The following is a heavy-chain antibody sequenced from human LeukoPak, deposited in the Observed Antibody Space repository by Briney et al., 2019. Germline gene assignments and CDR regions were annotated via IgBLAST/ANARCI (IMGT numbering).Heavy chain of an antibody. Sequence: PGGSLRLSCAASGLTFSTYLMHWVRQAPGEGLVWVSRINTDGSITTYADSVKGRFTISRDNAKNTLYLQMNSLRDEDTAVYYCASLGTLVPWGQGTLVTVSS. CDR3: ASLGTLVP. J-gene: IGHJ5*02. V-gene: IGHV3-74*03. CDR1: GLTFSTYL. D-gene: IGHD3-9*01. CDR2: INTDGSIT.